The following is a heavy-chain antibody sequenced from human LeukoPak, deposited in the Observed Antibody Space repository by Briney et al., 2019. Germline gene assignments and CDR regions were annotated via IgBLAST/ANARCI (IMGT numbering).Heavy chain of an antibody. Sequence: GGSLRLSCAASGFTFSSYEMNWVRQAPGKGLEWVSYISSSGSTIYYADSVKGRFTISRDNAKNSLYLQMNSLRAEDTAVYYCAREDGYYYDSSGYSTLFDYWGQGTLVTVSS. J-gene: IGHJ4*02. CDR1: GFTFSSYE. D-gene: IGHD3-22*01. CDR3: AREDGYYYDSSGYSTLFDY. CDR2: ISSSGSTI. V-gene: IGHV3-48*03.